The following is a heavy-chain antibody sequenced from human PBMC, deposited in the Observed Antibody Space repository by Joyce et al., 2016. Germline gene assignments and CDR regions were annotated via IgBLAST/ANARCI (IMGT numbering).Heavy chain of an antibody. D-gene: IGHD1-14*01. CDR3: VRERRTTTYTGGKSWLDR. CDR2: TYVRSKWYN. Sequence: QVQLQSSGPGLLKPSQTLSLTCAISGDIISSNNAAWNWIRQSPSRGLEWLGRTYVRSKWYNEYALSVKGRISINPDTSKNQISLQLKSVTPEDTAVYYCVRERRTTTYTGGKSWLDRWGQGTLVTVSS. CDR1: GDIISSNNAA. V-gene: IGHV6-1*01. J-gene: IGHJ5*02.